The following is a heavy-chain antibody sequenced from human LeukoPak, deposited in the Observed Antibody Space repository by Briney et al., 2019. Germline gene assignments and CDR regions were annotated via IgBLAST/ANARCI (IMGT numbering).Heavy chain of an antibody. J-gene: IGHJ4*02. D-gene: IGHD5-18*01. CDR2: IYYSGST. CDR3: ARGRDTAMVYFDY. V-gene: IGHV4-59*01. Sequence: SETLSLTCTVSGGSISSYYWSWIRQPPGKGLEWIGCIYYSGSTNYNPSLKSRVTISVDTSKNQFSLKLSSVTAADTAVYYCARGRDTAMVYFDYWGQGTLVTVSS. CDR1: GGSISSYY.